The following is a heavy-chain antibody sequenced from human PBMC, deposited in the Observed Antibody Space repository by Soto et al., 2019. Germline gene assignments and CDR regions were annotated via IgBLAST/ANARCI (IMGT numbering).Heavy chain of an antibody. J-gene: IGHJ5*02. V-gene: IGHV1-58*01. D-gene: IGHD3-22*01. CDR1: GFTFITST. Sequence: SVKVSCKASGFTFITSTVQWVRQARAQPLEWLGWIVVGSGNTIYAQNFQERVTFTRDESTSTAYLEWNSLKASDTAIYYCARPEIPTRSNDYDYPFDLWGQGTLVTVSS. CDR3: ARPEIPTRSNDYDYPFDL. CDR2: IVVGSGNT.